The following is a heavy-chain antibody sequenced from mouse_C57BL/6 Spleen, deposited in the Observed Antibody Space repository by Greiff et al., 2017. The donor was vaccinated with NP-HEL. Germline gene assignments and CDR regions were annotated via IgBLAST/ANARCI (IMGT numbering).Heavy chain of an antibody. D-gene: IGHD2-3*01. CDR2: ISDGGSYT. CDR1: GFTFSSYA. CDR3: ARYDGYYYYAMDY. V-gene: IGHV5-4*03. J-gene: IGHJ4*01. Sequence: EVKVVESGGGLVKPGGSLKLSCAASGFTFSSYAMSWVRQTPEKRLEWVATISDGGSYTYYPDNVKGRFTISRDNAKNNLYLQMSHLKSEDTAMYYCARYDGYYYYAMDYWGQGTSVTVSS.